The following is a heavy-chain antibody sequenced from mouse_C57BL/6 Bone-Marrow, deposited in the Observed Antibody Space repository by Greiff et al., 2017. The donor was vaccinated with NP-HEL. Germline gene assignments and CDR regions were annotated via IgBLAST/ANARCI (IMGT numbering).Heavy chain of an antibody. D-gene: IGHD1-1*01. CDR2: IWSGGSI. Sequence: VKLMESGPGLVQPSQSLSITCTVSGFSLTSYGVHWVRQSPGKGLEWLGVIWSGGSIDYNAAFISRLSISKDNSKSQVFFIMNSLQADDTAIYYCARNLNYGSSPYWYFDVWGTGTTVTVSS. J-gene: IGHJ1*03. CDR1: GFSLTSYG. CDR3: ARNLNYGSSPYWYFDV. V-gene: IGHV2-2*01.